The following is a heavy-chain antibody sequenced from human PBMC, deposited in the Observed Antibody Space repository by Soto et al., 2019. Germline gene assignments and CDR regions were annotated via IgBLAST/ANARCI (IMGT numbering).Heavy chain of an antibody. CDR2: MNPNSGNT. D-gene: IGHD2-15*01. V-gene: IGHV1-8*01. J-gene: IGHJ4*02. CDR3: ARATYCSGGSCYYFDY. CDR1: GYTFTSYD. Sequence: ASVKVSCKASGYTFTSYDIDWVRQDTGQGLEWMGWMNPNSGNTGYAQKFQGRVTMNRNTSIGTAYMELSSLGCEDTAVYYCARATYCSGGSCYYFDYWGQGTLVTVSS.